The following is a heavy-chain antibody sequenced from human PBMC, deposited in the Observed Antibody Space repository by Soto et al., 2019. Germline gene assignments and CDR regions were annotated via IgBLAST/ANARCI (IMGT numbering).Heavy chain of an antibody. V-gene: IGHV3-74*01. J-gene: IGHJ6*04. Sequence: VGSLRLSCASSVFTFSSYWMHCVRQSPGKWLVWVSRINSDGSSTSYADSVKGRFTISRDNAKNTLYLQMNSLRAEDTAVYYCARAPSYSSGWLVPAKYGMGVWGKGSTVT. CDR2: INSDGSST. D-gene: IGHD6-19*01. CDR3: ARAPSYSSGWLVPAKYGMGV. CDR1: VFTFSSYW.